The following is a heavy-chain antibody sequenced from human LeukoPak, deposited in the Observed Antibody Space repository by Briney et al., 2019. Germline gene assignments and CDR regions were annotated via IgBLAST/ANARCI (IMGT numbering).Heavy chain of an antibody. Sequence: SETLSLTCTVSGGSFSSSSYYWGWIRQPPGKGLEWIGSINYSGSTYYNPSLKSRVTISVDTSKNQFTLKLSSVTAADTAVYYCASAKPYCSGGSCYSSFYYYYYMDVWGKGTTVTISS. V-gene: IGHV4-39*01. CDR1: GGSFSSSSYY. CDR3: ASAKPYCSGGSCYSSFYYYYYMDV. CDR2: INYSGST. D-gene: IGHD2-15*01. J-gene: IGHJ6*03.